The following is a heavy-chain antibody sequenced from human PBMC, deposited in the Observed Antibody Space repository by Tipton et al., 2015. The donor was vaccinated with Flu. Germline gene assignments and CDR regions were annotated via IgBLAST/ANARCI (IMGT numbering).Heavy chain of an antibody. V-gene: IGHV4-38-2*01. Sequence: TLSLTCAVSGYSISSGYYWGWIRQPPGKGLEWIGSIYHSGSTYYNSSLKSRVTISVDTSKNQFSLKLSSVTAADTAVYYCARQGQTPAYYFDSWGQGALVTVSS. J-gene: IGHJ4*02. CDR2: IYHSGST. CDR1: GYSISSGYY. CDR3: ARQGQTPAYYFDS.